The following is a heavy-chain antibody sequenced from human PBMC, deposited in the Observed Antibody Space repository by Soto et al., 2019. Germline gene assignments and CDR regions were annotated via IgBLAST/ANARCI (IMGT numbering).Heavy chain of an antibody. V-gene: IGHV1-69*12. CDR1: GGTFSTYA. Sequence: QVQLVQSGAEVKKPESSVKVSCKAPGGTFSTYAISWVRQAPGQGLEWMGGIIPMFGTANYAQRFQDRVTITGDESTKTVYMELSSLRSEDTAVYFCASGIQLWLRRINDGYSGWGQGTLVTVSS. CDR2: IIPMFGTA. CDR3: ASGIQLWLRRINDGYSG. D-gene: IGHD5-18*01. J-gene: IGHJ4*02.